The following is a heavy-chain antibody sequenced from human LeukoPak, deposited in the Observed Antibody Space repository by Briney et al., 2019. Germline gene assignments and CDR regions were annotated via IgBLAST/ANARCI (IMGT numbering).Heavy chain of an antibody. CDR1: GGSISSSNW. J-gene: IGHJ4*02. CDR2: IYHSGST. Sequence: KASQTLSLTCAVSGGSISSSNWWSWVRQPPGKGLEWIGEIYHSGSTNYNPSLKSRVTISVDKSKNQFSLKLSSVTAADTAVYYCARDTGCSSTSCYGIDYWGQGTLVTVSS. V-gene: IGHV4-4*02. CDR3: ARDTGCSSTSCYGIDY. D-gene: IGHD2-2*01.